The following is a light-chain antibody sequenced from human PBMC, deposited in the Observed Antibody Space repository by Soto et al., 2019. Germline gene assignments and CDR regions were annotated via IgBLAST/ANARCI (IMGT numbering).Light chain of an antibody. V-gene: IGKV3-20*01. CDR3: QQYGSSPMT. CDR1: QSVPRSY. CDR2: GTS. J-gene: IGKJ5*01. Sequence: IRLRQSPGALSLSPEERATLSCRASQSVPRSYLAWYQQKPGQAPRLLIYGTSSRATGIPDRFSGSGSGTDFTLTISRLEPEDFAVYFCQQYGSSPMTFGQGRRLEI.